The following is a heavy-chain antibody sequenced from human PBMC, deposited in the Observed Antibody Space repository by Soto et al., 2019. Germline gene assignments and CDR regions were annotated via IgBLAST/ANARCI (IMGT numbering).Heavy chain of an antibody. Sequence: SETLSLTCTVSGESITGSYWIWIRRPPGKTLEWIGYIYHSGTTTYNPSLKSRVSISVDTSKNQFSLRLTSVIAADTAVYYCARDMPYAAGSLAGCDYWGQGILVTVSS. D-gene: IGHD1-26*01. CDR3: ARDMPYAAGSLAGCDY. V-gene: IGHV4-59*01. CDR2: IYHSGTT. CDR1: GESITGSY. J-gene: IGHJ4*02.